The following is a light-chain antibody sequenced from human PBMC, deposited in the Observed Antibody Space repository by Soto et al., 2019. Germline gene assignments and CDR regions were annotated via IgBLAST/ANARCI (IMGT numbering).Light chain of an antibody. CDR2: DTS. V-gene: IGKV1-5*01. CDR3: QQYISYPYT. Sequence: DIQMTQFPSTLSASVGDRVTITCRASQTTNTWLAWYQQKPGTDPKLLIYDTSSLEGGVPSRFSASGSGTEFTLTVSRLQPDDVATYYCQQYISYPYTFGQGTEVEIK. CDR1: QTTNTW. J-gene: IGKJ2*01.